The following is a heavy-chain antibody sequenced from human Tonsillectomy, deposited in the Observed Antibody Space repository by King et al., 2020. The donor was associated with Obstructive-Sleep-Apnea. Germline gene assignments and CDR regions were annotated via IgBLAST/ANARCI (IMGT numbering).Heavy chain of an antibody. Sequence: QLVESGPEVKKPGTSVKVSCKASGFTFTSSAMQWVRQARGQRLEWIGWIVVGSGNTNYAQKFQERVTITRDMSTSTAYMELSSLRSEDTAVYYCAADHWYSGSYSSDYWGQGTLVTVSS. CDR1: GFTFTSSA. J-gene: IGHJ4*02. CDR2: IVVGSGNT. CDR3: AADHWYSGSYSSDY. D-gene: IGHD1-26*01. V-gene: IGHV1-58*02.